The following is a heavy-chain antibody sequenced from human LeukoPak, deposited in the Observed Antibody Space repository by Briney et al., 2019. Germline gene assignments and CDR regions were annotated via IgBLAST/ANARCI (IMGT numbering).Heavy chain of an antibody. CDR3: ARMTRPFDY. V-gene: IGHV4-59*12. CDR2: IYYSGST. Sequence: SETLSLTCTVSGGSISSYYWSWIRQPPGKGLEWIGYIYYSGSTNYNPSLKSRVTISVDTSKNQFSLKLSSVTAADTAVYYCARMTRPFDYWGQGTLVTASS. D-gene: IGHD4-11*01. CDR1: GGSISSYY. J-gene: IGHJ4*02.